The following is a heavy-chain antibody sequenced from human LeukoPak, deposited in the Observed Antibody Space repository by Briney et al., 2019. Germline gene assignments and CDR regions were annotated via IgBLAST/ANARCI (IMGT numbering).Heavy chain of an antibody. V-gene: IGHV1-2*02. Sequence: GASVKVSCKASGYTFTGYYMHWVRQAPGQGLEWMGWINPNSGGTNYAQKFQGRVTMTRDTSISTAYMELSRLRSDDTAVYYCARDVTAAADPNWFDPWGQGTLVTVSS. CDR1: GYTFTGYY. CDR3: ARDVTAAADPNWFDP. CDR2: INPNSGGT. J-gene: IGHJ5*02. D-gene: IGHD6-13*01.